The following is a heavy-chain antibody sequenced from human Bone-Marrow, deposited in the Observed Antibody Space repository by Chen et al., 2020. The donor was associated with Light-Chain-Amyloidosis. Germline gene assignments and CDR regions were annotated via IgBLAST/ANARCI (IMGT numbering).Heavy chain of an antibody. V-gene: IGHV5-51*01. CDR3: ARRRDGYNFDY. J-gene: IGHJ4*02. CDR2: IYPDDSDA. D-gene: IGHD5-12*01. CDR1: GYTFPNYW. Sequence: EVQLEQSGPEVKKPGESLKISCKGPGYTFPNYWIGWVRQMPGKGLEWMWVIYPDDSDARYSPSFEGQVTISADKSITTAYLQWRSLKASDTAMYYCARRRDGYNFDYWGQGTLVTVSS.